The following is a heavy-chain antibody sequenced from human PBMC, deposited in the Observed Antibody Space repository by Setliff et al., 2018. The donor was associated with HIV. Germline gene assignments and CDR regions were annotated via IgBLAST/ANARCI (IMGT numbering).Heavy chain of an antibody. CDR3: ARHQYYYDSSGGGALDY. V-gene: IGHV4-39*01. CDR1: GGSISSSSYY. CDR2: IYYSGST. Sequence: SETLSLTCTVSGGSISSSSYYWGWIRQPPGKGLEWIGSIYYSGSTYYNPSLKSRVTISVDTSKNQFPLKLSSVTAAGTAVYYWARHQYYYDSSGGGALDYWGQGTLVTVSS. D-gene: IGHD3-22*01. J-gene: IGHJ4*02.